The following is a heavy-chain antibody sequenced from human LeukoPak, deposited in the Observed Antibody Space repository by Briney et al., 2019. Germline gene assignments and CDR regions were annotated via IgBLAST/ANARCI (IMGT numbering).Heavy chain of an antibody. CDR1: GHTFTSYD. CDR2: MSPNSGNT. D-gene: IGHD7-27*01. CDR3: VRGPPNWGFDY. V-gene: IGHV1-8*01. J-gene: IGHJ4*02. Sequence: ASVKVSCKASGHTFTSYDINWVRQATGQGLEWMGWMSPNSGNTGYAQKFQGRVTMTRDTSISTAYMELTSLQSEDTAVYYCVRGPPNWGFDYWGQGTLVTVSS.